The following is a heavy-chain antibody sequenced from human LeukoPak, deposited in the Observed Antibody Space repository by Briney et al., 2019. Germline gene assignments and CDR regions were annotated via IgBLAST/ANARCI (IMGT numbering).Heavy chain of an antibody. CDR2: IKQDGSQK. V-gene: IGHV3-7*01. CDR3: ARDFGGSTRD. Sequence: GGSLRLSCAVSGFTFSSYWMNWVRQAPGKGLEWVANIKQDGSQKYYVDSVKGRFTISRDNAKNSLYLQMNSLRAEDTAVYYCARDFGGSTRDWGQGTLVTVSS. D-gene: IGHD4-23*01. CDR1: GFTFSSYW. J-gene: IGHJ4*02.